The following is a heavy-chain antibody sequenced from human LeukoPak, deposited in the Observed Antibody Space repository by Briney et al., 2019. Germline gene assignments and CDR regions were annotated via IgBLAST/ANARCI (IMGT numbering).Heavy chain of an antibody. V-gene: IGHV4-39*07. D-gene: IGHD5-18*01. CDR3: ASIGTWIQLWFSRFRVNGFDP. CDR2: IYYSGST. CDR1: GGSISSSSYY. Sequence: PSETLSLTCTVSGGSISSSSYYWGWIRQPPGKGLEWIGSIYYSGSTYYNPSLKSRVTISVDTSKNQFSLKLSSVTAADTAVYYCASIGTWIQLWFSRFRVNGFDPWGQGTLVTVSS. J-gene: IGHJ5*02.